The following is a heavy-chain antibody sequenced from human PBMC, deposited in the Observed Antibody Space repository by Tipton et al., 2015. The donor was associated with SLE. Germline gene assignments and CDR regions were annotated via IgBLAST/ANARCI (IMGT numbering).Heavy chain of an antibody. CDR1: GFIFSSHA. D-gene: IGHD1-26*01. J-gene: IGHJ6*03. CDR3: GRQSVGDTSYFYYMDV. CDR2: ISGSIGNT. V-gene: IGHV3-23*01. Sequence: SLRLSCAASGFIFSSHAMTWVRQAPGKGLEWVSVISGSIGNTFYADSVKGRFTVSRDNPKNMLFLQMNSLRVEDSAVYYCGRQSVGDTSYFYYMDVWGKGATVTVSS.